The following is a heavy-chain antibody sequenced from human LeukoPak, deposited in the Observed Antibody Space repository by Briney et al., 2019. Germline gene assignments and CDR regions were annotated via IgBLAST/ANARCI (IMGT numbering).Heavy chain of an antibody. V-gene: IGHV4-30-2*01. D-gene: IGHD3-16*01. CDR3: ARDLRSPVGGVWYFDY. Sequence: SQTLSLTCTVSGGSISSGGYYWSWIRQPPGKGLEWIGYIYHSGSTYYNPSLKSRVTISVDRSKNQFSLKLSSVTAADTAVYYCARDLRSPVGGVWYFDYWGQGTLVTVSS. CDR2: IYHSGST. CDR1: GGSISSGGYY. J-gene: IGHJ4*02.